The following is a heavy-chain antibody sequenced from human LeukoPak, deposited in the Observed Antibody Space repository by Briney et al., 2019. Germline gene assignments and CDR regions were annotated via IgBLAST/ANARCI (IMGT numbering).Heavy chain of an antibody. Sequence: PGGSLRLSCAASGFTFSSYGMHWVRQAPGKGVEWVAFIRYDGSNKYCADSVKGRFTISRDNSNNTLYLQMNSLRAEDTAVYYCAKANFCSGYYTEDYWGQGTLVTVSS. J-gene: IGHJ4*02. CDR3: AKANFCSGYYTEDY. V-gene: IGHV3-30*02. CDR1: GFTFSSYG. CDR2: IRYDGSNK. D-gene: IGHD3-3*01.